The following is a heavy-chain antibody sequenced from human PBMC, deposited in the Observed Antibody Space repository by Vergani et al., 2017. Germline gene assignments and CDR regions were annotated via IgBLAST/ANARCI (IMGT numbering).Heavy chain of an antibody. J-gene: IGHJ3*02. CDR3: AMNYDRGVGAFDI. CDR2: IYYSGST. CDR1: GGSISSYY. D-gene: IGHD1-7*01. V-gene: IGHV4-59*12. Sequence: QVQLQESGPGLVKPSETLSLTCTVSGGSISSYYWSWIRQPPGKGLEWIGYIYYSGSTYYNPSLKSRVTISVDTSKNQFSLKLSSVTAADTAVYYCAMNYDRGVGAFDIWGQGTMVTVSS.